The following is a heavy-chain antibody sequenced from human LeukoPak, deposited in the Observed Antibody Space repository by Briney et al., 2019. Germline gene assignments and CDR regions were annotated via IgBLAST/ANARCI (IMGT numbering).Heavy chain of an antibody. D-gene: IGHD3-22*01. Sequence: ASVKVSCKASGYTFTSYGISWVRQAPGQGLEWMGWISAYNGNTNYAQKFQGRVTMTRNTSISTAYMELSSLRSEDTAVYYCATGYDSSGNSDYWGQGTLVTVSS. V-gene: IGHV1-18*01. CDR1: GYTFTSYG. CDR3: ATGYDSSGNSDY. J-gene: IGHJ4*02. CDR2: ISAYNGNT.